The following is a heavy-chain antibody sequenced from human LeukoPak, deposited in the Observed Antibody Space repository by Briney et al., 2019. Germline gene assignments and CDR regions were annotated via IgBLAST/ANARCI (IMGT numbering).Heavy chain of an antibody. D-gene: IGHD3-22*01. J-gene: IGHJ4*02. Sequence: GGSLRLSCEASGFTFSTYNMNWVRQAPGKGLEWVSSISSSSSYIYYADSVKGRFTTSRDNAKNSLYLQMNSLRAEDTAVYYCARHYDSNSYGPGYWGQGTLVTVSS. CDR3: ARHYDSNSYGPGY. V-gene: IGHV3-21*01. CDR2: ISSSSSYI. CDR1: GFTFSTYN.